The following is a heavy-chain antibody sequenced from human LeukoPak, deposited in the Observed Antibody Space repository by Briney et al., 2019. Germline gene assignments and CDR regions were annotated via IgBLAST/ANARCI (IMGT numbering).Heavy chain of an antibody. CDR3: AVAYCGDDCLGYYIDS. CDR2: ITSSGSTI. Sequence: PGGSLRLSCAASGFTFSSFEINWVRQAPGKGLEWISYITSSGSTIYYADSVKGRFTISRDNAKNSLYLQMNSLRAEDTAVYYCAVAYCGDDCLGYYIDSWGQGTLVAVSS. D-gene: IGHD2-21*02. CDR1: GFTFSSFE. V-gene: IGHV3-48*03. J-gene: IGHJ4*02.